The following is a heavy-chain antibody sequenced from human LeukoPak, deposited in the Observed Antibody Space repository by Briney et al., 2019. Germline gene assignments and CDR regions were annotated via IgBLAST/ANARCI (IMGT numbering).Heavy chain of an antibody. CDR2: INWNGGST. D-gene: IGHD5-12*01. V-gene: IGHV3-20*04. J-gene: IGHJ4*02. CDR1: GFTFDDYG. CDR3: ASNWVATKDY. Sequence: GGSLRLSCAASGFTFDDYGMSWVRQAPGKGLEWVSGINWNGGSTGYADSVKGRFTISRDNAKNSLYLQMNSLRAEDTAVYYCASNWVATKDYWGQGTLVTVSS.